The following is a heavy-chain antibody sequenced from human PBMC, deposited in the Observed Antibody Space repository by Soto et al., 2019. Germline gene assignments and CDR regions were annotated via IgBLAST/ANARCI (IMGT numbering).Heavy chain of an antibody. V-gene: IGHV1-46*04. CDR1: GYAFTSYY. CDR2: IYPSGGST. J-gene: IGHJ6*02. Sequence: GASVKVSCKASGYAFTSYYMHWVRQAPGQGLEWMGIIYPSGGSTSYAQKLQGRVSMTRDTSTSTVYMELSSLNTEDTAVYYCVWFGEGYQHFGLDVWGQGTTVNVSS. D-gene: IGHD3-10*01. CDR3: VWFGEGYQHFGLDV.